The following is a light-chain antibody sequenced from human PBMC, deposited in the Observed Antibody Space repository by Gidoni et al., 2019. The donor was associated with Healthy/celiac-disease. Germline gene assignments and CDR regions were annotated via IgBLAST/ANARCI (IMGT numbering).Light chain of an antibody. CDR3: QQNYSTPLT. J-gene: IGKJ1*01. CDR2: AAS. CDR1: QSISSY. Sequence: DIQMTQSPSSLSASVGDRVTITCRASQSISSYLDWYQQKPGKAPKLLIYAASSLQSGVPSRFSGSGSGTDFTLTISSLQPEDFATYDCQQNYSTPLTFGQGTKVEIK. V-gene: IGKV1-39*01.